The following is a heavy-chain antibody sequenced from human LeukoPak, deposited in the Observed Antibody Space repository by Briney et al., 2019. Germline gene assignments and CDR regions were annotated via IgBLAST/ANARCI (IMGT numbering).Heavy chain of an antibody. CDR2: INHSGST. CDR3: ATSYYDSSGYAPWFDP. Sequence: SETLSLTCTVSGGSISSGDYYWSWIRQPPGKGLEWIGEINHSGSTNYNPSLKSRVTISVDTSKNQFSLKLSSVTAADTAVYYCATSYYDSSGYAPWFDPWGQGTLVTVSS. V-gene: IGHV4-39*07. CDR1: GGSISSGDYY. J-gene: IGHJ5*02. D-gene: IGHD3-22*01.